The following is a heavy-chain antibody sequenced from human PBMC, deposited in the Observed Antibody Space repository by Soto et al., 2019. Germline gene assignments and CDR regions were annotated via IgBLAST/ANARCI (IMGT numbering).Heavy chain of an antibody. CDR1: AGSISSSSYY. CDR2: IYYSGST. Sequence: SETRSLTCTVSAGSISSSSYYCGRIRHPPGKGLEWIGRIYYSGSTYYNPSLKSRVTISVDTSKNQFSLKLSSVTAADTAVYYCARLSWDSSGYNWAYNWFDPWGQGTLVTVS. D-gene: IGHD3-22*01. V-gene: IGHV4-39*01. CDR3: ARLSWDSSGYNWAYNWFDP. J-gene: IGHJ5*02.